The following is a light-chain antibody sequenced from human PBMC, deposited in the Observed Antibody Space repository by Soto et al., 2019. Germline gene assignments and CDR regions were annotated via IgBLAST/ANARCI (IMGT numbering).Light chain of an antibody. Sequence: DIQMSQSPSSLSASVGHRITITCRASQGISSWLGWYQQKPGQAPKLLIFAASSLQSGVPPRFSGSESGTEFTLTISSLQPEDVATYYCQQASSFPLTFGGGTKVDIK. CDR2: AAS. J-gene: IGKJ4*01. V-gene: IGKV1-12*01. CDR3: QQASSFPLT. CDR1: QGISSW.